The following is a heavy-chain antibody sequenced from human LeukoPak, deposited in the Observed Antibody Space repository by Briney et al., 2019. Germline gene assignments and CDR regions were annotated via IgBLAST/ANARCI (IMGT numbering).Heavy chain of an antibody. CDR2: VYSSGST. D-gene: IGHD5-18*01. V-gene: IGHV4-39*01. Sequence: SETLSLTCTVSGGSISSRSYYWGWIRQPPGKGLEWIGSVYSSGSTYYNPSLKSRVTISVDTSKNQFSLKLSSVTAADTAVYYCARLLEVDTAMVSDYWGQGTLVTVSS. CDR1: GGSISSRSYY. J-gene: IGHJ4*02. CDR3: ARLLEVDTAMVSDY.